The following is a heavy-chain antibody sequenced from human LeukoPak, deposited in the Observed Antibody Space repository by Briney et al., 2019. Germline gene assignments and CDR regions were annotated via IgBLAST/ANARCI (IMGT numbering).Heavy chain of an antibody. CDR2: IYYSGNT. D-gene: IGHD1-26*01. CDR1: GVSISGSGYY. Sequence: PSETLSLTCTVSGVSISGSGYYFGWIRQPPGKGLEWIGNIYYSGNTYYNASLESRVNISVDTSKNEFSLRLNSVTAADTAMYYCAKSGGYGLIDYWGQGTLVTVSS. J-gene: IGHJ4*02. CDR3: AKSGGYGLIDY. V-gene: IGHV4-39*01.